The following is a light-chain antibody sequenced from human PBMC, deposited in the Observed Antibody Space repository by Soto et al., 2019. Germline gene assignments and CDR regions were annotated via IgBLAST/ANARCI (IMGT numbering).Light chain of an antibody. CDR1: QSFSSY. Sequence: EIVFTQSPATLSLSPGERATLSCRASQSFSSYLACYQQKPGQAPRLLIYDASNRATGIPARFSGSGSGTDFTLTISSLEPEDFAVYYCQQRSNWPTFGQGTRLEIK. J-gene: IGKJ5*01. V-gene: IGKV3-11*01. CDR3: QQRSNWPT. CDR2: DAS.